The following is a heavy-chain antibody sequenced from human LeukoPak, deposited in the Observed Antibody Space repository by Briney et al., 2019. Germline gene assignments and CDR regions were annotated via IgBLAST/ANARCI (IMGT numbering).Heavy chain of an antibody. CDR1: GGTFSSYA. Sequence: SVKVPCKASGGTFSSYAISWVRQAPGQGLEWMGGIIPIFGTANYAQKFQGRVTITADKSTSTAYMELSSLRSEDTAVYYCAREMVAARNWFDPWGQGTLVTVSS. D-gene: IGHD2-15*01. CDR2: IIPIFGTA. J-gene: IGHJ5*02. CDR3: AREMVAARNWFDP. V-gene: IGHV1-69*06.